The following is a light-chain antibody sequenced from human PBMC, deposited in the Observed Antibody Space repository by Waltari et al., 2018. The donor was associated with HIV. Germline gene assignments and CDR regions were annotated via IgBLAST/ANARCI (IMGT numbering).Light chain of an antibody. J-gene: IGLJ3*02. CDR1: SRDIGAYAP. CDR3: SSYGDSLRVL. CDR2: EVT. Sequence: QSALTQPPSASGSLGQSVTISCTGSSRDIGAYAPVPWFQQHPRSAPKLLLYEVTRRPSTVSDRFSGSRSGSTAFLTVAGLQPDDEATYFCSSYGDSLRVLFGGGTNVTVL. V-gene: IGLV2-8*01.